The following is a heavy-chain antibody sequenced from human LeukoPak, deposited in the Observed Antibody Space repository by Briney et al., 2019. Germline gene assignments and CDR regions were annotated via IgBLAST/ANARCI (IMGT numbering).Heavy chain of an antibody. D-gene: IGHD3-16*02. CDR3: ARIRSSYTDEFDY. CDR2: IYHSGRT. J-gene: IGHJ4*02. V-gene: IGHV4-59*08. Sequence: SETLSLTCTVSGGSISSYYWSWIRQPPGKGLEWIGSIYHSGRTYYNPSLQSRVTISVDTSRNQFSLKLSSVTAADTAVYYCARIRSSYTDEFDYWGQGTLVTVSS. CDR1: GGSISSYY.